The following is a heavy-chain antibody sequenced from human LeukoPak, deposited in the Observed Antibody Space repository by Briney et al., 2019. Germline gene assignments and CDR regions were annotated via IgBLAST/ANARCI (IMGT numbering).Heavy chain of an antibody. D-gene: IGHD4-11*01. CDR3: ARWSLVYSNYAGYFGS. CDR2: IYPGDSDT. Sequence: GESLQISCKASGYSFTNYWIGWVRQMPGKGLEWMGIIYPGDSDTKYSPSFQGQVTISADKSISTAYLQWSSLKASDSAMYYCARWSLVYSNYAGYFGSWGQGTLVTVSS. J-gene: IGHJ4*02. CDR1: GYSFTNYW. V-gene: IGHV5-51*01.